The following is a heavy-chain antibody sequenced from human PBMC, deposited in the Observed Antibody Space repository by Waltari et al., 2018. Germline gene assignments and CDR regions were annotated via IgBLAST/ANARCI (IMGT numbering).Heavy chain of an antibody. Sequence: QVQLQESGPGLVKPSQTLSLTCTVSGGSISSGSYYWSWIRQPAGKGLEWIGRIYTSGSTNYNPSLKSRVTISVDTSKNQFSLKLSSVTAADTAVYYCAREGWNYAFDIWGQGTMVTVSS. CDR1: GGSISSGSYY. D-gene: IGHD1-7*01. V-gene: IGHV4-61*02. CDR2: IYTSGST. CDR3: AREGWNYAFDI. J-gene: IGHJ3*02.